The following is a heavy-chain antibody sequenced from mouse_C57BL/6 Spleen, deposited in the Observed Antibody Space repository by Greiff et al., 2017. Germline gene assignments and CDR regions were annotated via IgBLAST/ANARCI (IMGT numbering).Heavy chain of an antibody. CDR3: ARSHSWRAMGY. D-gene: IGHD3-1*01. V-gene: IGHV1-80*01. CDR1: GYAFSSYW. J-gene: IGHJ4*01. CDR2: IYPGDGDT. Sequence: QVQLKQSGAELVKPGASVKISCKASGYAFSSYWMNWVKQRPGKGLEWIGQIYPGDGDTNYNGKFKGKATLTADTSSSTAYMRLSSLTSEDSAVCFCARSHSWRAMGYRGQGASVAVSS.